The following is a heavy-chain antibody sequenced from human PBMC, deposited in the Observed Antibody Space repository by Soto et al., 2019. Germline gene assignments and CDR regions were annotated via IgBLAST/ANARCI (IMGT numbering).Heavy chain of an antibody. V-gene: IGHV1-3*01. CDR3: ARVSSSWSGNYYYYGMDV. CDR2: INAGNGNT. CDR1: GYTFTSYA. J-gene: IGHJ6*02. D-gene: IGHD6-13*01. Sequence: ASVKVSCKASGYTFTSYAMHWVRQAPGQRLEWMGWINAGNGNTKYSQKFQGRVTITRDTSASTAYMELSSLGSEDTAVYYCARVSSSWSGNYYYYGMDVWGQGTTVTVSS.